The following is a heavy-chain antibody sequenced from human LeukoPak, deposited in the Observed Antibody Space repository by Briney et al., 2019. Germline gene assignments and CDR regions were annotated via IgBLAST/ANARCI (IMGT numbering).Heavy chain of an antibody. CDR3: ARDRFRSYYDFWSGYYRGRASMDV. V-gene: IGHV1-18*01. J-gene: IGHJ6*03. D-gene: IGHD3-3*01. CDR1: GGTFSSYA. Sequence: EASVKVSCKASGGTFSSYAISWVRQAPGQGLEWMGWIGAYDGNTNYAQKLQGRVTMTTDTSTSTAYMELRSLRSDDTAVYYCARDRFRSYYDFWSGYYRGRASMDVWGKGTTVTVSS. CDR2: IGAYDGNT.